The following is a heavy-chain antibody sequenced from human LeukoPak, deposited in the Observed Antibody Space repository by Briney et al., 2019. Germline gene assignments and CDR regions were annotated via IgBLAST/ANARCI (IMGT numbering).Heavy chain of an antibody. CDR2: IYSGGST. CDR3: ARDKIVGATHFDY. Sequence: GGSLRLSCAASGFTVSSNYMSWVRQAPGKGLEWVSVIYSGGSTYYADSVKGRFTISRDNAKNSLYLQMNSLRAEDTAVYYCARDKIVGATHFDYWGQGTLVTVS. CDR1: GFTVSSNY. V-gene: IGHV3-53*01. D-gene: IGHD1-26*01. J-gene: IGHJ4*02.